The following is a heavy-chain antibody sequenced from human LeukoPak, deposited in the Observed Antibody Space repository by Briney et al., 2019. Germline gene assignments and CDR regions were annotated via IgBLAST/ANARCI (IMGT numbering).Heavy chain of an antibody. CDR2: INHSGST. D-gene: IGHD3-22*01. V-gene: IGHV4-34*01. J-gene: IGHJ4*02. CDR1: GGSFSGYY. CDR3: ARKPGDSSGYSHYFDY. Sequence: PSETLSLTCAVYGGSFSGYYWSWIRQPPGKGLEWIGEINHSGSTNYNPSLKSRVTIPVDTSKNQFSLKLSSVTAADTAVYYCARKPGDSSGYSHYFDYWGQGTLVTVSS.